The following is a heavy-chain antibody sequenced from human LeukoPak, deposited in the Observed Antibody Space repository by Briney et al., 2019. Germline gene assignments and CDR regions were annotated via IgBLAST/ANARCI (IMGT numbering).Heavy chain of an antibody. V-gene: IGHV3-30*04. CDR1: GFTFSSYA. J-gene: IGHJ4*02. CDR3: ARDGRGRTFVVVAAIDYFDY. CDR2: ISYDGSNK. Sequence: GGSLRLSCAASGFTFSSYAMHWVRQAPGKGLEWVAVISYDGSNKYYADSVKGRFTISRDNSKNTLYLQMNSLRAEDTAVYHCARDGRGRTFVVVAAIDYFDYWGQGTLVTVSS. D-gene: IGHD2-15*01.